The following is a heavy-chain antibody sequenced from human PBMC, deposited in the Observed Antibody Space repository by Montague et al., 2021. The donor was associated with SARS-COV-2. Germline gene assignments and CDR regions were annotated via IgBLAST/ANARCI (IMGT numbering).Heavy chain of an antibody. CDR3: VRDTGSAQAGFDA. J-gene: IGHJ4*02. CDR1: GDSVWGNTAA. D-gene: IGHD4-17*01. V-gene: IGHV6-1*01. CDR2: TNYRSKRTS. Sequence: CAISGDSVWGNTAAWNWIRQSPSGGLEWLGRTNYRSKRTSDYATSVEGRISIDPDTSKNQFFLHLRSVAPEDTGVYYCVRDTGSAQAGFDAWGQGAVVTVSA.